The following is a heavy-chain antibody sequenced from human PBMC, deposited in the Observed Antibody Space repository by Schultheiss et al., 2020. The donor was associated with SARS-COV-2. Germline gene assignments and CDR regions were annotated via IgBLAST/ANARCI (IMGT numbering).Heavy chain of an antibody. J-gene: IGHJ3*02. CDR2: IIPTFGIV. D-gene: IGHD5-12*01. CDR1: GYTFTGYY. CDR3: ARAGSGYDYRAFDI. V-gene: IGHV1-69*04. Sequence: ASVKVSCKASGYTFTGYYMHWVRQAPGQGLEWMGRIIPTFGIVNYAQKFQGRVTIIADKSTSTSYMDLSSLTSDDTALYYCARAGSGYDYRAFDIWGQGTMVTVSS.